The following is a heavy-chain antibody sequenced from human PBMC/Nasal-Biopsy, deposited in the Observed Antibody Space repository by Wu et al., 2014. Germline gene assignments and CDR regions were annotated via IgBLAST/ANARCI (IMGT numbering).Heavy chain of an antibody. D-gene: IGHD2-15*01. V-gene: IGHV4-34*01. CDR3: ARGVGKGSLHSYYGVDV. CDR2: IDHSGNT. Sequence: TLSLTCAVYGGSFSGYYWTWIRQPPGKGLEWIGEIDHSGNTNYNPSLESRVTISVDTSKNQFSLKLKSVTAADTAVFYCARGVGKGSLHSYYGVDVWGQGPRSSSP. J-gene: IGHJ6*02. CDR1: GGSFSGYY.